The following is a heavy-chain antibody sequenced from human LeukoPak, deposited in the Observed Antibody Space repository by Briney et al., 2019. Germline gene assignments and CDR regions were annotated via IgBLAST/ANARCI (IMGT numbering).Heavy chain of an antibody. Sequence: GGSLRLSCAASGFTFSSYGMHWVRQAPGKGLEWVAFIRYDGSNKYYADSVKGRFTISRDNSKNTLYLQMNSLKTEDTAVYYCTTGRYSSSWYRLINYWGQGTLVTVSS. V-gene: IGHV3-30*02. J-gene: IGHJ4*02. CDR3: TTGRYSSSWYRLINY. CDR1: GFTFSSYG. CDR2: IRYDGSNK. D-gene: IGHD6-13*01.